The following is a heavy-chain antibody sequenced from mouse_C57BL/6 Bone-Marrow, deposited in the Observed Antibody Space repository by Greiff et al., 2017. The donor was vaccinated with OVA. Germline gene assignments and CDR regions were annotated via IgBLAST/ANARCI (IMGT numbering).Heavy chain of an antibody. CDR1: GFTFSDYG. D-gene: IGHD2-4*01. Sequence: EVKLVESGGGLVKPGGSLKLSCAASGFTFSDYGMHWVRQAPEKGLEWVAYISSGSSTIYYADTVKGRFTISRDNAKNTLFLQMTSLRSEETAMYYCARRYEYDDYFDYWGQSTTLTVSS. CDR3: ARRYEYDDYFDY. J-gene: IGHJ2*01. CDR2: ISSGSSTI. V-gene: IGHV5-17*01.